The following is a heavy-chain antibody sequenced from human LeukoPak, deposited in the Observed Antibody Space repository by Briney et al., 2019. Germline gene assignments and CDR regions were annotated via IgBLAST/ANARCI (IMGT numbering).Heavy chain of an antibody. CDR2: FDPEDGET. J-gene: IGHJ4*02. D-gene: IGHD1-26*01. CDR1: GHSLTELS. V-gene: IGHV1-24*01. Sequence: ASVKVSCKVSGHSLTELSMHWVRQAPGKGLEWMGGFDPEDGETIYAQKFQGRVTITADESTSTAYMELSSLRSEDTAVYYCGTVVGATRDYWGQGTLVTVSS. CDR3: GTVVGATRDY.